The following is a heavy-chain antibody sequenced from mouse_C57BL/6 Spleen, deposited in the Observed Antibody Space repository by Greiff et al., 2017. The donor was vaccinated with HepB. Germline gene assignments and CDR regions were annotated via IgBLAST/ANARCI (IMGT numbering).Heavy chain of an antibody. J-gene: IGHJ3*01. Sequence: QVQLQQSGPELVKPGASVKISCKASGYAFSSSWMNWVKQRPGKGLEWIGRIYPGDGDTNYNGKFKGKATLTAEKSSSTAYMQLSSLTSEDSAVYFCARDYRGFAYWGQGTLVTVSA. CDR1: GYAFSSSW. V-gene: IGHV1-82*01. CDR2: IYPGDGDT. D-gene: IGHD2-12*01. CDR3: ARDYRGFAY.